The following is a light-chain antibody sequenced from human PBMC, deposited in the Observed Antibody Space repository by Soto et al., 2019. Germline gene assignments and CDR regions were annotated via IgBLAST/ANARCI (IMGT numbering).Light chain of an antibody. CDR3: QAWDSSTEV. J-gene: IGLJ1*01. V-gene: IGLV3-1*01. CDR1: KLGDKC. CDR2: QDG. Sequence: SYELTQPPSVSVSPGQTASITCSGDKLGDKCASWYQQKPGQSPVLVIYQDGKRPSGIPERFSGSNSGNTATLTISETQAMDEADYYCQAWDSSTEVFGTGTKVTVL.